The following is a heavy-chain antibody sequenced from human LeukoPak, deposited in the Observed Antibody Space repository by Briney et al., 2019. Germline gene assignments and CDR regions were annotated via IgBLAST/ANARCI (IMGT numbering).Heavy chain of an antibody. Sequence: GGSLRLSCGASGFTFSSYWMIWVRQAPGKGLEWVANIKPDGSEKFYVDSVKGRFTISRDNAKNSLYLQMNSLRAEDTAVYYCATYSSLNRREFQFWGQGTLLTVSS. CDR1: GFTFSSYW. CDR2: IKPDGSEK. CDR3: ATYSSLNRREFQF. J-gene: IGHJ1*01. V-gene: IGHV3-7*01. D-gene: IGHD3-22*01.